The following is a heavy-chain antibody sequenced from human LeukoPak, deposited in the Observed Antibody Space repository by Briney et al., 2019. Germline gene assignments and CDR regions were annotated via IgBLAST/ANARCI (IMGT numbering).Heavy chain of an antibody. D-gene: IGHD4-17*01. V-gene: IGHV4-4*07. J-gene: IGHJ4*02. Sequence: PSETLSLTCTVSGGSISSYYWSWIRQPAGKGLEWIGRIYTSGGTNYNPSLKSRVTISVDTSKNQFSLKLSSVTAADTAVYYCAREAPPSTVTTQPWFDYWGQGTLVTVSS. CDR3: AREAPPSTVTTQPWFDY. CDR1: GGSISSYY. CDR2: IYTSGGT.